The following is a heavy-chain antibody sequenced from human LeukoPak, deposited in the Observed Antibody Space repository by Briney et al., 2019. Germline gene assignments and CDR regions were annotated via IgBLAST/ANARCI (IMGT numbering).Heavy chain of an antibody. CDR1: GFTFSSYW. J-gene: IGHJ4*02. CDR3: ATPMRFDY. Sequence: PGGSLRLSCAASGFTFSSYWMSWVRQAPGKGPEWVANIKEDGSEKYYVDSVKGRFTVFRDNAKKSLYLQMNSLRDEDTAVYYCATPMRFDYWGQGTLVTVSS. V-gene: IGHV3-7*05. CDR2: IKEDGSEK.